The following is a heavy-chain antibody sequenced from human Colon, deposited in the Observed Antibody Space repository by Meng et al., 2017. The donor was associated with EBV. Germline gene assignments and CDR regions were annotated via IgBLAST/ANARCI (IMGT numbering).Heavy chain of an antibody. CDR3: RNAFCSAEAGCSDQ. CDR2: INASGST. J-gene: IGHJ4*02. D-gene: IGHD3-3*01. CDR1: GGSFSNSY. V-gene: IGHV4-34*01. Sequence: QVQLRQWGAGLLKPSETLSITCAAYGGSFSNSYWSWIRQPPGKRLEWIGEINASGSTKYNPSLKSRVTILMDTSKNQFSLRLSSVTAADTAVYYCRNAFCSAEAGCSDQWGQGTLVTVSS.